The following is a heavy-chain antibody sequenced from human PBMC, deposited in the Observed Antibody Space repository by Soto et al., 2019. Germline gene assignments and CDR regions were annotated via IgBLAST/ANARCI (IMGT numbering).Heavy chain of an antibody. CDR3: AGLGMGILGDQH. D-gene: IGHD1-26*01. V-gene: IGHV1-18*01. CDR2: ISAYNGNT. Sequence: QVQLVQSGAEVKKPGASVKVSCKASGYTFTSYGISWVRQAPGQGLEWMGWISAYNGNTNYAQKLQGRVTMTTDTTASTAYTELRSLSSDDTAVYYCAGLGMGILGDQHWGQGTLVTVSS. CDR1: GYTFTSYG. J-gene: IGHJ1*01.